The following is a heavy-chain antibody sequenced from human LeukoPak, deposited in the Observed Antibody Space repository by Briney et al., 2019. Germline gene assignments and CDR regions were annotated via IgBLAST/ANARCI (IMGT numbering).Heavy chain of an antibody. D-gene: IGHD4-17*01. CDR3: ANDYGEHQFDS. CDR2: ISGSGDRT. J-gene: IGHJ4*02. V-gene: IGHV3-23*01. Sequence: PGGSLRLSCAASGFTFSSYAMSWVRQAPGKGLEWVSAISGSGDRTYLADSVKGRFTISRDNSKNTLYLQMNSLRAEDTAVYYCANDYGEHQFDSWGQGTLVTVSS. CDR1: GFTFSSYA.